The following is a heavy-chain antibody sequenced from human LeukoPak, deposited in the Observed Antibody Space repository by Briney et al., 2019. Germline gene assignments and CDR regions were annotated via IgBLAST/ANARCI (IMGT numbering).Heavy chain of an antibody. J-gene: IGHJ6*03. CDR3: ARVYGSGSYYNGYYYYYMDV. CDR1: GGSISSSSYY. D-gene: IGHD3-10*01. V-gene: IGHV4-39*01. CDR2: IYYSGST. Sequence: SETLSLTCTVSGGSISSSSYYWGWIRQPPGRGLEWIGSIYYSGSTYYNPSLKSRVTISVNTSKNQFSLKLSSVTAADTAVYYCARVYGSGSYYNGYYYYYMDVWGKGTTVTVSS.